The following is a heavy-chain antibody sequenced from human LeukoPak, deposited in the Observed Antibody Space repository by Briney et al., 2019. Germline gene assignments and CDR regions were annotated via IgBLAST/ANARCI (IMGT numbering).Heavy chain of an antibody. J-gene: IGHJ3*02. D-gene: IGHD3-3*01. CDR1: GGTFRSYA. V-gene: IGHV1-69*05. CDR2: IIPMFGTA. Sequence: WASVKVSCKASGGTFRSYAISWVRQAPGQGLEWMGGIIPMFGTAKYAQKVQGRVTMSTDESTSTAYMELSSLRSEDTAVYYCARQGGITVFGMAQPGGAFDIWGQGTMVTVSS. CDR3: ARQGGITVFGMAQPGGAFDI.